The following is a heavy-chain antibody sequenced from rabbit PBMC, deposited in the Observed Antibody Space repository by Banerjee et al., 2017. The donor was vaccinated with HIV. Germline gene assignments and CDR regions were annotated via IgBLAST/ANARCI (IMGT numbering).Heavy chain of an antibody. CDR2: IYSGSKGNA. CDR1: GFSFSSSPH. Sequence: QEQLEESGGDLVKPEGSLTLTCTASGFSFSSSPHMCWVRQAPGKGLEWIACIYSGSKGNAYYANWAKGRFTISKTSSTTVTLQMTSLTAADTATYFCARSDYDYAGYSYATADLWGPGTLVTV. CDR3: ARSDYDYAGYSYATADL. D-gene: IGHD6-1*01. J-gene: IGHJ4*01. V-gene: IGHV1S45*01.